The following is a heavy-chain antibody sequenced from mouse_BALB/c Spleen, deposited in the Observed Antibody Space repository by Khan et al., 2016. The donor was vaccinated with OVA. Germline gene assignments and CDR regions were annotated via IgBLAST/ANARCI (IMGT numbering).Heavy chain of an antibody. J-gene: IGHJ4*01. CDR2: INPSTGYT. Sequence: QVQLQQSGAELAKPGASVKMSCKASGYTFTSYWMHWVKQRPGQGLEWIGYINPSTGYTEYNQKFKDKATLTTDKSSSTAYMQLSSLTSEDSAVYYCAASILFYYSMDYWGQGTSDTVSS. D-gene: IGHD6-1*01. CDR3: AASILFYYSMDY. CDR1: GYTFTSYW. V-gene: IGHV1-7*01.